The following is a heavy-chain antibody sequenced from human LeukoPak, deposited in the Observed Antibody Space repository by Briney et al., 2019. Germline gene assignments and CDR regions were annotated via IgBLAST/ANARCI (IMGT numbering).Heavy chain of an antibody. D-gene: IGHD6-13*01. CDR3: ARDPRIAAAGGNY. Sequence: SETLSLTCTVSGGSVSSGSYYWSWIRQPPGKGLEWIGYIYYSGSTNYNPSLKSRVTISVDTSKNQFSLKLSSVTAADTAVYYCARDPRIAAAGGNYWGQGTLVTVSS. CDR2: IYYSGST. V-gene: IGHV4-61*01. CDR1: GGSVSSGSYY. J-gene: IGHJ4*02.